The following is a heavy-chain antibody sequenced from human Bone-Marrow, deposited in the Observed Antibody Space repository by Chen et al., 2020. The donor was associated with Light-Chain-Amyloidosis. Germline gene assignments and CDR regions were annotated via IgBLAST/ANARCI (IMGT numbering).Heavy chain of an antibody. CDR3: ARADYIDRSFDY. Sequence: QVQLQESGPGLVKPSQTLSLTCTVSGDSLDSGNYYWGWIRQHPGKGLEWIGYIYFSVNTYYHPSLQSRVTISLATFNNQFSLRLSSVTAADTAVYYCARADYIDRSFDYWGQGILVTVSS. J-gene: IGHJ4*02. CDR2: IYFSVNT. V-gene: IGHV4-31*03. D-gene: IGHD4-4*01. CDR1: GDSLDSGNYY.